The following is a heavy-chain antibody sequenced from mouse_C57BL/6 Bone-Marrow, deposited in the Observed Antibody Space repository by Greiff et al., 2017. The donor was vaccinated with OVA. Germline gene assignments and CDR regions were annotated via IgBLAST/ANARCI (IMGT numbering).Heavy chain of an antibody. Sequence: QVHVKQPGAELVMPGASVKLSCKASGYTFTSYWMHWVKQRPGQGLEWIGEIDPSDSYTNYNQKFKGKSTLTVDKSSSTAYMQLSSLTSEDSAVYYCAREPDGDYWGQGTSVTVSS. CDR1: GYTFTSYW. V-gene: IGHV1-69*01. CDR2: IDPSDSYT. J-gene: IGHJ4*01. CDR3: AREPDGDY.